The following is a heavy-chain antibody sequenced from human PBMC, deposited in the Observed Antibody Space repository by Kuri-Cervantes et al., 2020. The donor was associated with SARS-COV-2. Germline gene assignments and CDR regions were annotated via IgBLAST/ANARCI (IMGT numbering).Heavy chain of an antibody. CDR2: ISSSGSTI. D-gene: IGHD3-22*01. CDR1: GFTFSSYE. J-gene: IGHJ4*02. V-gene: IGHV3-48*03. Sequence: GGSLRLSCAASGFTFSSYEMNWVRQAPGKGLEWVSYISSSGSTIYYADSVKGRFTISRDNAKNSLYLQMNSLRAEDTAVYYCAGGDSSGYLYYFDYWGQGTLVTVSS. CDR3: AGGDSSGYLYYFDY.